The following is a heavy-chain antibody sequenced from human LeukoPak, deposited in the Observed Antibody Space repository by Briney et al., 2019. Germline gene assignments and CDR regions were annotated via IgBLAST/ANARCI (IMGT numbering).Heavy chain of an antibody. CDR2: IYYSGST. V-gene: IGHV4-59*01. J-gene: IGHJ4*02. CDR1: GGSISSYY. Sequence: SETLSLTCTVSGGSISSYYWSWIRQPPGKGLEWIGYIYYSGSTNYNPSLKSRVTISVDTSKNQFSLKLSSVTAADTAVYYCARGGGIAVAGIWGQGTLVTVSS. D-gene: IGHD6-19*01. CDR3: ARGGGIAVAGI.